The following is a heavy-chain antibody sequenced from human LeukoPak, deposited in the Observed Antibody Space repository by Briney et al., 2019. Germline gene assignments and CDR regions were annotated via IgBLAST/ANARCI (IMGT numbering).Heavy chain of an antibody. CDR2: IRYDGSNK. V-gene: IGHV3-30*02. CDR3: AKDTPDSSAYYLEN. J-gene: IGHJ4*02. Sequence: GGSLRLSCAASGFTFSSYGMHWVRQAPGKGLEWVAFIRYDGSNKYYADSVKGRFTISRDNSKNTLYLQMNSLRAEDTAVYYCAKDTPDSSAYYLENWGQGTLVTVSS. D-gene: IGHD3-22*01. CDR1: GFTFSSYG.